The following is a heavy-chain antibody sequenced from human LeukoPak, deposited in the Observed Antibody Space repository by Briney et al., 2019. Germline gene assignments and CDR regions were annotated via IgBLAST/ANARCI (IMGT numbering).Heavy chain of an antibody. CDR1: GFTFSSYA. D-gene: IGHD2-15*01. CDR3: AKLSRAARHLFDY. CDR2: ISGSGGST. J-gene: IGHJ4*02. Sequence: SGGSLRLSCAASGFTFSSYAMSWVRQAPGKGLEWVSAISGSGGSTYYADSVKGRFTISRDNSKNTLYLQMNSLRAEGTAVYYCAKLSRAARHLFDYWGQGTLVTVSS. V-gene: IGHV3-23*01.